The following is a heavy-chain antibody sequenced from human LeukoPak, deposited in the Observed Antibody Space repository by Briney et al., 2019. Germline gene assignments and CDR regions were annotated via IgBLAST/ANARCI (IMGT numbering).Heavy chain of an antibody. V-gene: IGHV4-34*01. CDR2: INHSGST. CDR1: GGSFSGYY. CDR3: AGDGGRDFWSDIYYFDY. Sequence: SETLSLTCAVYGGSFSGYYWSWIRQPPGKGLEWIGEINHSGSTNYNPSLKSRVTISVDTSKNQFSLKLSSVTAADTAVYYCAGDGGRDFWSDIYYFDYWGQGTLVTVSS. D-gene: IGHD3-3*01. J-gene: IGHJ4*02.